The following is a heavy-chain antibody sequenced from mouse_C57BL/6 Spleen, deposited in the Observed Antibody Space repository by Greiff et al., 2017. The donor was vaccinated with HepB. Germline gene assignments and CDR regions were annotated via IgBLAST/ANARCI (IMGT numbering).Heavy chain of an antibody. CDR1: GYTFTSYW. CDR3: ARREYYYGGDSAMDY. V-gene: IGHV1-69*01. Sequence: QVQLQQPGAELVMPGASVKLSCKASGYTFTSYWMHWVKQRPGQGLEWIGEIDPSDSYTNYNQKFKGKSTLTVDKSSSTASLQLSSLTSEDSAVYYCARREYYYGGDSAMDYWGQGTSVTVSS. J-gene: IGHJ4*01. D-gene: IGHD1-1*01. CDR2: IDPSDSYT.